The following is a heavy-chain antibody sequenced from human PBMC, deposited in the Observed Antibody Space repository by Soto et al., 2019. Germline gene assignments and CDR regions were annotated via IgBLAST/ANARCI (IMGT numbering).Heavy chain of an antibody. CDR1: GFTFSSNG. Sequence: QVQLVESGGGVVQPGRSLRLTCAASGFTFSSNGMHWVRQAPGKGLEWVALVSYDGSKTYYADSVRGRFTISRDNSENTLYLQMNSLRAEDTAVYYCARCVGGSMYDNSGKYDSWGQGTLVTVSS. V-gene: IGHV3-30*03. CDR2: VSYDGSKT. D-gene: IGHD3-22*01. CDR3: ARCVGGSMYDNSGKYDS. J-gene: IGHJ5*01.